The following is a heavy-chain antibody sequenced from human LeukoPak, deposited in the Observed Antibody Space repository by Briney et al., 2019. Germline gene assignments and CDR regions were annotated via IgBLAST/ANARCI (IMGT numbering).Heavy chain of an antibody. J-gene: IGHJ6*02. CDR2: ISDSSSYI. V-gene: IGHV3-21*01. D-gene: IGHD1-26*01. CDR1: GFTFSSYR. Sequence: PGGSLRLSCAASGFTFSSYRMNWVRQAPGKGLEWVSSISDSSSYIYHADSVRGRFTISRDNAKNSVYLQMNSLRAEDTATYYCTKGESGMDVWGQGTTVTVSS. CDR3: TKGESGMDV.